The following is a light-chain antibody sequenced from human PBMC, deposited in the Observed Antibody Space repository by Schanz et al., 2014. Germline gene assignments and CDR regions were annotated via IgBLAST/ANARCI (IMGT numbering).Light chain of an antibody. V-gene: IGLV2-14*01. CDR1: SSDVGGYNY. CDR3: SSYRSRATPVV. Sequence: QSVLTQPASVSGSPGQSITISCTGTSSDVGGYNYVSWYQQHPGKAPKLMIYDVSNRPSGVSNRFSGSKSGNTASLTISGLPPLDEGDYYCSSYRSRATPVVFGGGTKLTVL. J-gene: IGLJ2*01. CDR2: DVS.